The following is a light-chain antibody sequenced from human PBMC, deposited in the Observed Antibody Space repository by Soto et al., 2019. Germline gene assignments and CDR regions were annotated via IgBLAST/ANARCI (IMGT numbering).Light chain of an antibody. CDR1: QGINNW. J-gene: IGKJ4*01. V-gene: IGKV1-12*01. CDR2: AAS. Sequence: DIQMTQSPSSVSAFVGDRVSITCRASQGINNWLAWYQQKAGKAPKLLIYAASSLQSGVPSRFSGSGSGTDFTLTISSLQPEDSATYFCQQANSFPLTFGGGTRIEIK. CDR3: QQANSFPLT.